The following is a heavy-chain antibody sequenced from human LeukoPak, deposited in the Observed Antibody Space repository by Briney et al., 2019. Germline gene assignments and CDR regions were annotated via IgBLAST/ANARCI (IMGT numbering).Heavy chain of an antibody. Sequence: PSETLSLTCTVSGGSISSYYWSWIRQPPGKGLEGIGYIYYSGSTNYNPSLKSRVTISVDTSKNQFSLKLSSVTAADTAVYYCARAVPMTTVTLNWFDPWGQGTLVTVSS. CDR3: ARAVPMTTVTLNWFDP. D-gene: IGHD4-17*01. CDR2: IYYSGST. J-gene: IGHJ5*02. V-gene: IGHV4-59*01. CDR1: GGSISSYY.